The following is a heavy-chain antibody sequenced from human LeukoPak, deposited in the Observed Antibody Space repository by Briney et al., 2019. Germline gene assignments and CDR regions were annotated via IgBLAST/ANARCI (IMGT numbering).Heavy chain of an antibody. CDR3: ARGSRVWFGELLFDY. J-gene: IGHJ4*02. Sequence: PGGSLRLSCAASGFTFSDYYMSWIRQALGKGLEWVSYISSSSSYTNYADSVKGRFTISRDNAKNSLYLQMNSLRAEDTAVYYCARGSRVWFGELLFDYWGQGTLVSVSS. D-gene: IGHD3-10*01. CDR1: GFTFSDYY. V-gene: IGHV3-11*06. CDR2: ISSSSSYT.